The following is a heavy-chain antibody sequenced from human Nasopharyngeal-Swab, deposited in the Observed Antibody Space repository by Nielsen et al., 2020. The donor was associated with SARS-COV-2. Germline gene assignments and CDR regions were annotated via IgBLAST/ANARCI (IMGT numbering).Heavy chain of an antibody. CDR2: INHSGST. V-gene: IGHV4-34*01. CDR3: ARSRPRSSLYYYYYYGMDV. Sequence: ESLKISCTVPGGSFSGYYWSWIRQPPGKGLEWIGEINHSGSTNYNPSLKSRVTISVDTSKNQFSLKLSSVTAADTAVYYCARSRPRSSLYYYYYYGMDVWGQGTTVTVSS. CDR1: GGSFSGYY. D-gene: IGHD6-6*01. J-gene: IGHJ6*02.